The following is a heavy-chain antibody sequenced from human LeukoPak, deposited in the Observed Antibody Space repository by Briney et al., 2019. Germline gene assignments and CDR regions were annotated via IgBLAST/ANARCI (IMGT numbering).Heavy chain of an antibody. CDR2: IYYSGNT. Sequence: SETLSLTCTVSGGSISSSSRYWGWIRQPPGKGLEWIGSIYYSGNTYYNPSLKRLVTISVDTSKNQFSLNLNSVTAADTALYYCARHAYYDPFDYWGQGTLVTVSS. CDR3: ARHAYYDPFDY. D-gene: IGHD3-22*01. J-gene: IGHJ4*02. CDR1: GGSISSSSRY. V-gene: IGHV4-39*01.